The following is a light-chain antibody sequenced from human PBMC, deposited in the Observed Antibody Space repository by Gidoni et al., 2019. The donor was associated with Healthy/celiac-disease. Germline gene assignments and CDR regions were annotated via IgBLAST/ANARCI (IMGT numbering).Light chain of an antibody. Sequence: SYVLTQPPSVSVSPGQTASITCSGDKLGDKYACWYQQKPGQSPVLVIYQDSKRPSGIPERFSGSNSGNTATLTISGTQAMDEADYYCQAWDSSTFHVVFGGGTKLTVL. CDR2: QDS. J-gene: IGLJ2*01. CDR1: KLGDKY. CDR3: QAWDSSTFHVV. V-gene: IGLV3-1*01.